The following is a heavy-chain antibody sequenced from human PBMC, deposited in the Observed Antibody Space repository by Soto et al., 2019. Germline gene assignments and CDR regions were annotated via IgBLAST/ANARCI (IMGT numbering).Heavy chain of an antibody. Sequence: QLQLQESGPGLVKPSETLSLTCTVSGGSISSSSYYWGWIRQPPGKGLEWIGSIYYSGSTYYNPSLKSRVTISVDTSKNPFSLKLSSVTAADTAVYYRARRGIAAASDYWGQGTLVTVSS. CDR2: IYYSGST. CDR3: ARRGIAAASDY. D-gene: IGHD6-13*01. V-gene: IGHV4-39*01. CDR1: GGSISSSSYY. J-gene: IGHJ4*02.